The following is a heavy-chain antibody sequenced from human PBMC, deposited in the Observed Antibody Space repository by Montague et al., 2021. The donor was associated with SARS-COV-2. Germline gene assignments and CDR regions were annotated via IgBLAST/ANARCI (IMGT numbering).Heavy chain of an antibody. Sequence: SETLSLTCTVSGGSISSSSYYWGWIRQPPGKGLEWIGSIYYSGSTYYNPSLKSRVTISVDTSKNQFSLKLSSVTAADTAVYYCASLPRITIFGVVIHFDYWGQGTQVTVSS. CDR3: ASLPRITIFGVVIHFDY. CDR1: GGSISSSSYY. D-gene: IGHD3-3*01. V-gene: IGHV4-39*01. CDR2: IYYSGST. J-gene: IGHJ4*02.